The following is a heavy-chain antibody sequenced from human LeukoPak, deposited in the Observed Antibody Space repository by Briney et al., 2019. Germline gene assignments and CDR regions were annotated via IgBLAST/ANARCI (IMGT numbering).Heavy chain of an antibody. CDR1: GFTFSSYW. Sequence: GGSLRLSCAASGFTFSSYWMSWVRQAPGKGLEWVANINQDGSEKYYVDSVKGRCTISRDNSKNTLYLQMNSLRAEDTAVYYCAKSGGAASRPYYFDYWGQGTLVTVSS. CDR3: AKSGGAASRPYYFDY. CDR2: INQDGSEK. V-gene: IGHV3-7*05. D-gene: IGHD3-10*01. J-gene: IGHJ4*02.